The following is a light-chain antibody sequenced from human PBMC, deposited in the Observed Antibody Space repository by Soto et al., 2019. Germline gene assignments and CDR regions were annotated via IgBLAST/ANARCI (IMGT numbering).Light chain of an antibody. V-gene: IGKV1D-13*01. CDR3: QQFNNHPQT. Sequence: AIQLTQSPSSLSASVGDKVSITCRASQGISRALAWYQQKPGQAPKILIFDASSLESGVPSRFSGSGSGTDFTLTISSLQPADSATYYCQQFNNHPQTFGPGTKVEIK. CDR1: QGISRA. CDR2: DAS. J-gene: IGKJ3*01.